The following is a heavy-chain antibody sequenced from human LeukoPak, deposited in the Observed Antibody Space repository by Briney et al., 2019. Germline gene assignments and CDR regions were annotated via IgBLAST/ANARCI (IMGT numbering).Heavy chain of an antibody. CDR2: IYSGGST. CDR1: GFTVSSNY. J-gene: IGHJ3*02. CDR3: ARSNDAFDI. D-gene: IGHD5/OR15-5a*01. V-gene: IGHV3-53*01. Sequence: GGSLRLSCAAPGFTVSSNYMNWVRQAPGKGLEWVSIIYSGGSTFYADSVKGRFTISRDNSKNTLHLQMNSLRAEDTAVYYCARSNDAFDIWGQGTMVTVSS.